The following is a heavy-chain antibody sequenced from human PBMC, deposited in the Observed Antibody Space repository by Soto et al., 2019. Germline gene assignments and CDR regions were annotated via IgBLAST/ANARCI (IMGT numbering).Heavy chain of an antibody. V-gene: IGHV1-18*01. CDR1: GYSFTNYG. D-gene: IGHD1-20*01. CDR3: AREEYNWNDSRYYWYYYGMDV. Sequence: GASVKVSCKASGYSFTNYGVNWVRQAPGQGLEWVGWISVYNGNTKYAQKFQGRVTMTTDTSTNTVYMELSSLRSEDTAVYYCAREEYNWNDSRYYWYYYGMDVWGQGTTVTVSS. J-gene: IGHJ6*02. CDR2: ISVYNGNT.